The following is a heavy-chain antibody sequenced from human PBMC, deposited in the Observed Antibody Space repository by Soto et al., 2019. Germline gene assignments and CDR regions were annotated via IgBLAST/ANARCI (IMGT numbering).Heavy chain of an antibody. V-gene: IGHV1-69*01. CDR2: IIPIFGTA. J-gene: IGHJ6*02. CDR3: SRGFTRGSGSTFYYYYGMDV. Sequence: QVQLVQSGAEVKKPGSSVKVSCKASGGTFSSYAISWVRQAPGQGLEWIGGIIPIFGTANYAQKFQGRVTITADESTSTAYMELSSLRSEDTAVYYCSRGFTRGSGSTFYYYYGMDVWGQGTTVTVSS. CDR1: GGTFSSYA. D-gene: IGHD3-10*01.